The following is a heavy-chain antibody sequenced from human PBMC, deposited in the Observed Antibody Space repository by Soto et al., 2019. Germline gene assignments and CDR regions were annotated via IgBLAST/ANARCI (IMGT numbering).Heavy chain of an antibody. CDR3: AKDQGSSSWYGYYGMDV. CDR2: ITSGGSK. CDR1: GFTFSSYA. D-gene: IGHD6-13*01. J-gene: IGHJ6*02. V-gene: IGHV3-23*01. Sequence: VGSLRLSCAASGFTFSSYAMSWVRQAPGKGLEWVSAITSGGSKYFADSVKGRFTISRDNSENTLYLQMNSLRAEDTAVYYCAKDQGSSSWYGYYGMDVWGQGTTVTVSS.